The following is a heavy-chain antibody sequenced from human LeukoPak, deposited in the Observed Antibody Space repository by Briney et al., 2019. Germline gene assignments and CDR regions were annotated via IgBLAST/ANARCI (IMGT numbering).Heavy chain of an antibody. CDR2: FGTRSSSI. V-gene: IGHV3-21*01. CDR1: GFTFSSHS. J-gene: IGHJ4*02. Sequence: GGSLRLSCAASGFTFSSHSMNWVRQAPGKGLEWVSSFGTRSSSIYYADSVKGRFTISRDNAKNSLYLQMNSLRAEDTAVYYCARDSYYDILTGYLRYFDYWGQGTLVTVSS. CDR3: ARDSYYDILTGYLRYFDY. D-gene: IGHD3-9*01.